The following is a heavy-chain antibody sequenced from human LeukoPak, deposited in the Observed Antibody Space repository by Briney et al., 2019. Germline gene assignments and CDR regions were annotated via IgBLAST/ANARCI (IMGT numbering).Heavy chain of an antibody. Sequence: GGSLRLSCAASGFTFSSYEMNWVRQAPGKGLEWVSYISSSGSTIYYADSVKGRFTISRDNAKNSLYLQMNSLRAEDTAVYYCAKGPVVTLDIWGQGTMVTVSS. J-gene: IGHJ3*02. CDR3: AKGPVVTLDI. CDR1: GFTFSSYE. V-gene: IGHV3-48*03. CDR2: ISSSGSTI. D-gene: IGHD2-15*01.